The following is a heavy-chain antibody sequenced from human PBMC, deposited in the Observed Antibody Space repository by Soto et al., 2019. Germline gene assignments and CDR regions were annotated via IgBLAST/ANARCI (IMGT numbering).Heavy chain of an antibody. D-gene: IGHD3-10*01. J-gene: IGHJ3*02. CDR3: ARHDDHRSPPLGFHI. CDR2: IRYGGATSGTP. CDR1: GGSVSSDKYL. Sequence: QVQLQESGPRLVKPSETLTLKCTVSGGSVSSDKYLWGWIRQPPGKGLEWVASIRYGGATSGTPIYNPSLGGRLTISLDTSADQVSLRLTSVTATDTAVYYCARHDDHRSPPLGFHIWGQGTLVTVSS. V-gene: IGHV4-39*01.